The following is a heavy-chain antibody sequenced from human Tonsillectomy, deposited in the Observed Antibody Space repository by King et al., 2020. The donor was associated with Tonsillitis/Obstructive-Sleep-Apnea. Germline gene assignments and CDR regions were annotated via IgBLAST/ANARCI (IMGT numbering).Heavy chain of an antibody. V-gene: IGHV3-74*01. CDR1: GFTFSSYW. CDR3: ARDRGEWLSAYYYYYGMDV. Sequence: EVQLVESGGGLVQPGGSLRLSCAASGFTFSSYWMYWVRQAPGKGLVWVSRINSDGSSTSYADSVKGRFTISRDNAKNTLYLQMNSLRAEDTAVYYCARDRGEWLSAYYYYYGMDVWGQGTTVTVSS. D-gene: IGHD3-3*01. CDR2: INSDGSST. J-gene: IGHJ6*02.